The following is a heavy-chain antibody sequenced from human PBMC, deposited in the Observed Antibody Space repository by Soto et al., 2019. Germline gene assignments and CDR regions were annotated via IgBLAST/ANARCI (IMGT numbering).Heavy chain of an antibody. Sequence: ASVKVSCKVSGGNFREYAVSWVRQAPGQGLEWMGGIISMFGTPNYAQRFQERITIIADEGTSTVYMELSSLTSEDTAVYYCGRDSTAMIVSSFDYWGQGTLVTVSS. J-gene: IGHJ4*01. CDR1: GGNFREYA. CDR3: GRDSTAMIVSSFDY. D-gene: IGHD5-18*01. V-gene: IGHV1-69*13. CDR2: IISMFGTP.